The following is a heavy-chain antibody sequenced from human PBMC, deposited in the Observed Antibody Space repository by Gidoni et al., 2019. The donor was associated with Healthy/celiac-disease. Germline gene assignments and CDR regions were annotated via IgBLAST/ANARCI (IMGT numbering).Heavy chain of an antibody. V-gene: IGHV3-23*01. D-gene: IGHD3-3*01. CDR2: ISGSGGST. J-gene: IGHJ4*02. Sequence: EVQLLESGGGLVQPGGSLGLSCAASGVPFSSYAMSWVRQAPGKGLEWVSAISGSGGSTYYADSVKGRFTISRDNSKNTLYLQMNSLRAEDTAVYYCAKDPGPYYDFWSGYFTSDSHFDYWGQGTLVTVSS. CDR3: AKDPGPYYDFWSGYFTSDSHFDY. CDR1: GVPFSSYA.